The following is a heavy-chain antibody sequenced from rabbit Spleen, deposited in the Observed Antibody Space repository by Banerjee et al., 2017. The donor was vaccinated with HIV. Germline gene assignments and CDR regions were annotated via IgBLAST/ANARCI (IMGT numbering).Heavy chain of an antibody. CDR1: GFDFSRYG. CDR2: IDPVFGST. V-gene: IGHV1S47*01. D-gene: IGHD3-1*01. J-gene: IGHJ3*01. CDR3: VRTTDSPQYFAF. Sequence: QEQLVESGGGLVQPGGSLKLSCKASGFDFSRYGVSWVRQAPGKGLEWIGYIDPVFGSTYYASWVNGRFTISSHNAQNTLYLQLNSLTAADTATYFCVRTTDSPQYFAFWGQGTLVTVS.